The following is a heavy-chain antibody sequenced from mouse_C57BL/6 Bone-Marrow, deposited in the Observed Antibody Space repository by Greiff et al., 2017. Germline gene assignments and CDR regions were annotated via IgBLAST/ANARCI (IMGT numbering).Heavy chain of an antibody. J-gene: IGHJ1*03. CDR1: GFTFSDYG. CDR2: ISSGSSTI. D-gene: IGHD1-1*01. V-gene: IGHV5-17*01. Sequence: EVQGVESGGGLVKPGGSLKLSCAASGFTFSDYGMHWVRQAPEKGLEWVAYISSGSSTIYYADTVKGRFTISRDNAKNTLFLQMTSLRSEDTAMYYCARRGIYYYGSSYWYFDVWGTGTTVTVSS. CDR3: ARRGIYYYGSSYWYFDV.